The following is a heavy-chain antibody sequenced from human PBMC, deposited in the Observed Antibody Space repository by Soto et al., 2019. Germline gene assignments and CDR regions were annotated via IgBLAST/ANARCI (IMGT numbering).Heavy chain of an antibody. CDR1: GYTFTTYY. Sequence: QVQLVQSGAEVKKPGASVKVSCKASGYTFTTYYMHWVRQAPGQGLEWMGIINPSGGSTSYAQKFQGSFTMPRAXSTSTVYMELSSLRSEDTAVYSCARDSGSYSHFDYWGQGTLVTVSS. CDR3: ARDSGSYSHFDY. D-gene: IGHD1-26*01. J-gene: IGHJ4*02. CDR2: INPSGGST. V-gene: IGHV1-46*01.